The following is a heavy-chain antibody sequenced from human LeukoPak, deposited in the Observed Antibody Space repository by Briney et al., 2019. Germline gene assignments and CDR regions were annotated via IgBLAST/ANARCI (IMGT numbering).Heavy chain of an antibody. CDR2: IYHSGST. Sequence: KPPETLSLTCTVSGYSIGTWYYWGWIRQPPGKGLEWIGYIYHSGSTYYNPSLKSRVTISVDRSKNQFSLKLSSVTAADTAVYYCARATTMIVPVFDIWGQGTMVTVSS. V-gene: IGHV4-38-2*02. J-gene: IGHJ3*02. CDR1: GYSIGTWYY. D-gene: IGHD3-22*01. CDR3: ARATTMIVPVFDI.